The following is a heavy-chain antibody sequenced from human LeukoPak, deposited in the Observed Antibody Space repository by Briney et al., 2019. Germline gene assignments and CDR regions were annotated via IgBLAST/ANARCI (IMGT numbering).Heavy chain of an antibody. Sequence: SETLSLTCAVYGGSFSGYYWSWIRQPPGKGLEWIGEINHSGSTNYNPSLKSRVTISVDTSKNQFSPKLSSVTAADTAVYYCAGSSSTSRDGLGYWGQGTLVTVSS. CDR1: GGSFSGYY. J-gene: IGHJ4*02. D-gene: IGHD2-2*01. CDR2: INHSGST. CDR3: AGSSSTSRDGLGY. V-gene: IGHV4-34*01.